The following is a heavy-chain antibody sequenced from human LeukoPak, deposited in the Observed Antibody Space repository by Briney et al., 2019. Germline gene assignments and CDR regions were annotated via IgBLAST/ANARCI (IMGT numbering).Heavy chain of an antibody. V-gene: IGHV3-48*03. CDR2: ISSGSGGTI. D-gene: IGHD3-10*01. Sequence: GGSLRLSCAASGFTFSTYEMTWVRQAPGKGLEWVSYISSGSGGTIYHADSVKGRFTISRDNAKNSLYPQMNSLRAEDTAVYYCARVAYYGAGSYLHFDYWGQGILVTVSS. CDR3: ARVAYYGAGSYLHFDY. CDR1: GFTFSTYE. J-gene: IGHJ4*02.